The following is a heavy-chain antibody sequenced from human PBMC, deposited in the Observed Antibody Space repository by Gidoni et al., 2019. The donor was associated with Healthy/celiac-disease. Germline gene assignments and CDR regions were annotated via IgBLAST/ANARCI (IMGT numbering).Heavy chain of an antibody. Sequence: QVQLVQSGAELKKPGSSVTVSCTASGYTFTSYGISWVRQAPGQGLEWMGWISAYNGNTNYAQKRQGRVTMTTDTSTSTAYRELRSLRSDDTAVYYCARNGLQLDYWGQGTLVTVSS. J-gene: IGHJ4*02. V-gene: IGHV1-18*01. D-gene: IGHD2-15*01. CDR1: GYTFTSYG. CDR2: ISAYNGNT. CDR3: ARNGLQLDY.